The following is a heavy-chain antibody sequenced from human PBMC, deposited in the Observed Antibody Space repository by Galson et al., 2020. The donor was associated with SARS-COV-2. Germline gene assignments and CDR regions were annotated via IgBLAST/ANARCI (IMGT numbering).Heavy chain of an antibody. J-gene: IGHJ4*02. Sequence: ASVKVSCKASGYTFTGYLMHWARQAPGQGLEWMGWIDPHSGGTKYAQKFQGRITMIGDTSISTAYMELNRLRSDDTAVYYCARDRDYYDSSGHGLGYWGQGTLVTVSS. CDR1: GYTFTGYL. V-gene: IGHV1-2*02. D-gene: IGHD3-22*01. CDR2: IDPHSGGT. CDR3: ARDRDYYDSSGHGLGY.